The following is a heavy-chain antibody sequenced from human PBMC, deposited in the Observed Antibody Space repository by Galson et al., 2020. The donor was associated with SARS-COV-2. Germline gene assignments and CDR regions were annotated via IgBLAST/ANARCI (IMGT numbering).Heavy chain of an antibody. CDR1: GFTVSSNY. CDR3: ARVLPYGDYLDY. Sequence: THSGGSLRLSCAASGFTVSSNYMSWVRQAPGKGQECVSVIYSGGSTYYADSVKGRFTISRDNSKNTLYLQMNSLSAEDTAVYYCARVLPYGDYLDYWGQGTLVTVSS. D-gene: IGHD4-17*01. CDR2: IYSGGST. V-gene: IGHV3-53*01. J-gene: IGHJ4*02.